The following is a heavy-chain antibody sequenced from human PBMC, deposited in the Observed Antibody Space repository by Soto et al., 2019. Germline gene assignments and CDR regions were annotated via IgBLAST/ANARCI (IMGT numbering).Heavy chain of an antibody. Sequence: QMQLQESGPGLVKPSGTLSLVCTVSGGSLNSSTNYWGWIRQPPGMGLEWIGSIFYSGRVYYNPSLENRVTISVITSNSKCSLKLRSVPAADTSAYYCARHCPFPTDSSGYLSCWGYYALDVWGQGTTFTVSS. CDR1: GGSLNSSTNY. J-gene: IGHJ6*02. D-gene: IGHD3-9*01. CDR3: ARHCPFPTDSSGYLSCWGYYALDV. V-gene: IGHV4-39*01. CDR2: IFYSGRV.